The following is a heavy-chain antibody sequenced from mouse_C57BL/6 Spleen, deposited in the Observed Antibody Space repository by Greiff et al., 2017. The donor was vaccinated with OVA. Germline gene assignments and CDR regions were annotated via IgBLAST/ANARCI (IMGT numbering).Heavy chain of an antibody. Sequence: VQLKQSGAELVRPGSSVKMSCKASGYTFTSYGINWVKQRPGQGLEWIGYIYIGSGYTEYNEKFKGKATLTSDTSSSTAYMQLENLTSEYSASYFGARDDDYSDYWGQGTTLTVSS. CDR3: ARDDDYSDY. V-gene: IGHV1-58*01. CDR1: GYTFTSYG. J-gene: IGHJ2*01. CDR2: IYIGSGYT. D-gene: IGHD2-3*01.